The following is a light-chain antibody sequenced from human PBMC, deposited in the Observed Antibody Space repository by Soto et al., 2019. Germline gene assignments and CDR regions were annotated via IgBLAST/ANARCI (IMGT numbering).Light chain of an antibody. J-gene: IGLJ2*01. V-gene: IGLV2-14*01. Sequence: QSALTQPASVSGSPGQSITISCTGTSSDVGDNYVSWYQQHPGKAPKLMIYDVSSRPSGVSNRFSASKSGNTASLTISGLQAEDESDYYCSSYPSGSTAVVFGGGTKVTVL. CDR3: SSYPSGSTAVV. CDR1: SSDVGDNY. CDR2: DVS.